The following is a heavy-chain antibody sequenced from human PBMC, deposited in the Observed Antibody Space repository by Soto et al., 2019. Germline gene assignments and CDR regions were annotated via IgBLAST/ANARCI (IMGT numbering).Heavy chain of an antibody. V-gene: IGHV6-1*01. J-gene: IGHJ4*02. CDR3: ARGEQYSGRIFDY. D-gene: IGHD1-26*01. Sequence: QVQLQQSGPGLVKPSQTLSVTCGISGDSVSSNSAAWNWLRQSPSRGLEWLGRTYYRSTWYNGYAVFSESQITTNPDPAKHPFSLQPNFATPEDTAVYFCARGEQYSGRIFDYWGQGTLVTVSS. CDR1: GDSVSSNSAA. CDR2: TYYRSTWYN.